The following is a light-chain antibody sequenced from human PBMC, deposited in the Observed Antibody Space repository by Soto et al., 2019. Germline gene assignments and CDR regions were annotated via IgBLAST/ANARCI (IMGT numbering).Light chain of an antibody. V-gene: IGKV4-1*01. CDR3: QQYYSSPFT. CDR1: QSVLYSSNNKNY. J-gene: IGKJ3*01. CDR2: WAS. Sequence: DIVMTQSPDSLAVSLGERATINCKSSQSVLYSSNNKNYLAWYQQKPGQPPKLLIYWASTRESGVPDRFSGSGSGTDFTLTISSLQAEDLAVYYCQQYYSSPFTFGGGTKVDIK.